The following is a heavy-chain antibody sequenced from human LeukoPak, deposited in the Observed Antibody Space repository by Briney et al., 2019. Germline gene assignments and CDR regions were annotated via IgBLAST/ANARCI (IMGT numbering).Heavy chain of an antibody. D-gene: IGHD3-10*01. CDR3: ARALTYYYGSGSYPGLNWFDP. Sequence: ETLSLTCAVYGGSFSGYYWSWIRQPPGKGLEWIGEINHSGSTNYNPSLKSRVTISVDTSKSQFSLKLSSVTAADTAVYYCARALTYYYGSGSYPGLNWFDPWGQGTLVTVSS. V-gene: IGHV4-34*01. CDR1: GGSFSGYY. J-gene: IGHJ5*02. CDR2: INHSGST.